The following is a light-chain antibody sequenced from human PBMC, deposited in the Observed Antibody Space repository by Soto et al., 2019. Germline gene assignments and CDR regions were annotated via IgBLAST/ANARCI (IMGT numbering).Light chain of an antibody. Sequence: QSVLTQPASASGSLGQSFTISCTGTISDVGRFNVVSWFKQHPGQVPKLIIYEGSRRSSGVSSRSSGSQSGNTASLTISGRQAEDEADYYCCAYVGARTYVFGTGTKVTVL. J-gene: IGLJ1*01. V-gene: IGLV2-23*01. CDR3: CAYVGARTYV. CDR2: EGS. CDR1: ISDVGRFNV.